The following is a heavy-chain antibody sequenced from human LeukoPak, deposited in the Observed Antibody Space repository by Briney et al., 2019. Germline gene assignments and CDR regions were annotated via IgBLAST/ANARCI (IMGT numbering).Heavy chain of an antibody. V-gene: IGHV4-38-2*02. Sequence: PSETLSLTCTVSGYSISSGYYWGWIRQPPGKGLEWIGSIYHSGSTYYNPSLKSRVTISVDTSKNQFSLKLSSVTAADTAVYYCASPLYILGTDAFDIWGQGTMVTVSS. J-gene: IGHJ3*02. CDR2: IYHSGST. CDR1: GYSISSGYY. D-gene: IGHD1-1*01. CDR3: ASPLYILGTDAFDI.